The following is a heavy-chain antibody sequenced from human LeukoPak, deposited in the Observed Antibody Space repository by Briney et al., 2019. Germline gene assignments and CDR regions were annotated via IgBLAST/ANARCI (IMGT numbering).Heavy chain of an antibody. D-gene: IGHD2-2*01. CDR2: IIPIFGTA. J-gene: IGHJ4*02. CDR1: GGTFSSYA. Sequence: ASVKVSCKASGGTFSSYAISWVRQAPGQGLEWMGGIIPIFGTANYAQKFQGRVTITADESTSTAYMELSSLRSEDTAVYYCARFGFQESEDCSSTSCYFDYWGQGTLVTVSS. CDR3: ARFGFQESEDCSSTSCYFDY. V-gene: IGHV1-69*13.